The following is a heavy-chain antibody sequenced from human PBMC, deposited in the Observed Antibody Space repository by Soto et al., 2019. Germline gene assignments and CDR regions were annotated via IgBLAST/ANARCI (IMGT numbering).Heavy chain of an antibody. D-gene: IGHD1-7*01. CDR1: GGSISSSNW. J-gene: IGHJ6*02. CDR2: SYHSGST. CDR3: ARVDLELGYYYYGMDV. V-gene: IGHV4-4*02. Sequence: SETLSLTCAVSGGSISSSNWWSWVRQPPGKGLEWIGESYHSGSTNYNPSLKSRVTISVDKSKNQFSLKLSSVTAADTAVYYCARVDLELGYYYYGMDVWGQGTTVTVSS.